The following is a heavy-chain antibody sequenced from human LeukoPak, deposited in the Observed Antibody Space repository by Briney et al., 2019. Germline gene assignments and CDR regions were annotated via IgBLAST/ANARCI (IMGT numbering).Heavy chain of an antibody. CDR3: TRVIVVGPAVGMDV. D-gene: IGHD2-2*01. J-gene: IGHJ6*02. V-gene: IGHV3-72*01. CDR1: GFTLSDHY. CDR2: TRNKPNGYTT. Sequence: PGGSLRLSGAVPGFTLSDHYMEWVRQAPGKGLEWVGRTRNKPNGYTTEYAASVKGRFTISRDDSKNSLYLQMDSLKIEDTAVYYCTRVIVVGPAVGMDVWGQGTTVTVS.